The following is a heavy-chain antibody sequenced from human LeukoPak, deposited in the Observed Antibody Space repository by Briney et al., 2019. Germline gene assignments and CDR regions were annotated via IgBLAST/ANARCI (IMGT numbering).Heavy chain of an antibody. V-gene: IGHV3-48*01. Sequence: PGGSLRLSCAASGFTFDDHIMNWVRQLPGKRLEWVAYVSGSGSTVYYADSVKGRFTVSRDNGKSSLYLQMNSLRVEDTALYYCVRQFASWGQGTLVTVSS. CDR3: VRQFAS. CDR1: GFTFDDHI. CDR2: VSGSGSTV. J-gene: IGHJ4*02.